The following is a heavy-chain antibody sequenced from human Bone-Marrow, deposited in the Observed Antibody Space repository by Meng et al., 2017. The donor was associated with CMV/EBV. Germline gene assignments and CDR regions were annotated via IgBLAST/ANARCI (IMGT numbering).Heavy chain of an antibody. V-gene: IGHV1-8*01. J-gene: IGHJ4*02. CDR3: ARGREGYCSSTSCYTGFDY. CDR1: GYTFTSYD. D-gene: IGHD2-2*02. CDR2: MNPHRGNT. Sequence: ASVKVSCKASGYTFTSYDINWVRQATGQGLEWMGWMNPHRGNTGYAQKFQGRVTMTRNTSISTAYMELSSLRTEDTAVYYCARGREGYCSSTSCYTGFDYWGQGTLVTVSS.